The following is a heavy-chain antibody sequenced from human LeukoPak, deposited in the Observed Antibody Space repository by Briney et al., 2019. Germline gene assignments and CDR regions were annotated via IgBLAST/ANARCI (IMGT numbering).Heavy chain of an antibody. CDR2: IYTSGST. Sequence: PSQTLSLTCTVSGGSISSGSYYWSWIRQPAGKGLEWTGRIYTSGSTNYNPSLKSRVTISVDTSKNQFSLKLSSVTAADTAVYYCAREVIAVAGTGNFDYWGQGTLVTVSS. CDR1: GGSISSGSYY. J-gene: IGHJ4*02. V-gene: IGHV4-61*02. CDR3: AREVIAVAGTGNFDY. D-gene: IGHD6-19*01.